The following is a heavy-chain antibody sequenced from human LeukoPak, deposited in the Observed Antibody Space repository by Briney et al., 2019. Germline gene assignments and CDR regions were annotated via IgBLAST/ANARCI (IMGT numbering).Heavy chain of an antibody. J-gene: IGHJ4*02. CDR2: ISGDGGET. CDR1: GFTFDDYA. CDR3: AKPHVRSKWAGLGY. Sequence: PGGSLRLSCAASGFTFDDYAMHWVRQAPGKGLERVSLISGDGGETYYADSVKGRFTISRDNSKNSLYLQIHSLRGEDTALYYCAKPHVRSKWAGLGYWGQGALVTLSS. V-gene: IGHV3-43*02. D-gene: IGHD6-19*01.